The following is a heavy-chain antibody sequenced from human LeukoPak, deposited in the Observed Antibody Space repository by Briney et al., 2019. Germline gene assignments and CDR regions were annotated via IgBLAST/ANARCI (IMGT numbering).Heavy chain of an antibody. J-gene: IGHJ5*02. CDR1: GFTFSSYS. CDR2: ISSSSSYI. Sequence: GGSLRLSCAASGFTFSSYSMNWVRQAPGKGLEWVSSISSSSSYIYYADSVKGRFTISRDNAKNSLYLQMNSLRAEDTAVYYCARDAASGNNWFDPWGQGTLVTVSS. D-gene: IGHD3-3*01. CDR3: ARDAASGNNWFDP. V-gene: IGHV3-21*01.